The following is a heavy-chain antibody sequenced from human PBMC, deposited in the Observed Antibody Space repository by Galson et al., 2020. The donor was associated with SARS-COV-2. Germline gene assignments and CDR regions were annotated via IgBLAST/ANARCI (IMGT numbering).Heavy chain of an antibody. CDR1: GGSISSGGYS. CDR2: IYHSGST. CDR3: ARDYGSGSYNYGMDV. V-gene: IGHV4-30-2*01. J-gene: IGHJ6*02. Sequence: SETLSLTCAVSGGSISSGGYSWSWIRQPPGKGLEWIGYIYHSGSTYYNPSLKSRVTISVDRSKNQFSLKLSSVTAADTAVYYCARDYGSGSYNYGMDVWGQGTTVTVSS. D-gene: IGHD3-10*01.